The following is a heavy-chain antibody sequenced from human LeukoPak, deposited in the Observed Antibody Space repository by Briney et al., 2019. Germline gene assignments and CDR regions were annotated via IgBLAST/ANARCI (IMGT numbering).Heavy chain of an antibody. CDR3: AKGYCTGGSCYSGDY. J-gene: IGHJ4*02. CDR2: IRNKANSYTT. Sequence: GSLRLSCAASGLTFSDHYMDWVRQAPEKGLEWVGRIRNKANSYTTEYAASVKGRFTVSRDDSKNSLYLQMSSLKTEDTAVYYCAKGYCTGGSCYSGDYWGQGTLVTVSS. V-gene: IGHV3-72*01. CDR1: GLTFSDHY. D-gene: IGHD2-15*01.